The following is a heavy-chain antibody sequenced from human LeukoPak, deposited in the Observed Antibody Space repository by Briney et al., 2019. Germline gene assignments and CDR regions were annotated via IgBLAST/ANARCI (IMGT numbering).Heavy chain of an antibody. D-gene: IGHD2-2*01. CDR1: GGTFSSYA. Sequence: ASVKVPCKASGGTFSSYAISWVRQAPGQGLEWMGGIIPIFGTANYAQKFQGRVTITTDESTSTAYMELSSLRSEDTAVYYCASSRHASLGRLVVPGRNNWFDPWGQGTLVTVSS. CDR2: IIPIFGTA. J-gene: IGHJ5*02. V-gene: IGHV1-69*05. CDR3: ASSRHASLGRLVVPGRNNWFDP.